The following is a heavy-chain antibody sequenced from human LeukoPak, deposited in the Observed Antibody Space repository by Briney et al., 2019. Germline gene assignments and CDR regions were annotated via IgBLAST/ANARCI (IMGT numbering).Heavy chain of an antibody. CDR1: GFSLTHDA. CDR3: AGDRWRGAPDYFDC. CDR2: VSKDTVTK. Sequence: GGSLRLSCAASGFSLTHDAIHWVRQAPGKGLEWVAVVSKDTVTKFYRDSVKGRFTVSTDSSKNTVYLQMTGLRSEDTAVYYCAGDRWRGAPDYFDCWGQGTLVTVSS. J-gene: IGHJ4*02. V-gene: IGHV3-30*03. D-gene: IGHD1-26*01.